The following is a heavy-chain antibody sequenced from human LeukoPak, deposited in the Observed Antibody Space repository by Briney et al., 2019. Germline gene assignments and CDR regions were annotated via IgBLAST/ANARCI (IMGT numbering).Heavy chain of an antibody. J-gene: IGHJ4*02. CDR1: GGSFSGYY. V-gene: IGHV4-31*11. D-gene: IGHD3-22*01. Sequence: SETLSLTCAVYGGSFSGYYWSWIRQHPGKGLEWIGYIYYSGSTYYNPSLKSRVTISVDTSKNQFSLKLSSVTAADTAVYYCARETEGGYYSRYFDYWGQGTLVTVSS. CDR2: IYYSGST. CDR3: ARETEGGYYSRYFDY.